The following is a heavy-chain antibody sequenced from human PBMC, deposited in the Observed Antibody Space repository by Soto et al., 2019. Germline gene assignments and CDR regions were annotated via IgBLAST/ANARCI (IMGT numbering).Heavy chain of an antibody. CDR1: GFTFSDYA. D-gene: IGHD2-8*02. CDR3: ARSTGGY. J-gene: IGHJ4*02. Sequence: EVQLVESGGGLVQPGGSLRLSCAASGFTFSDYAMHWVRQAPGKGLEYVAAINSNGGGTYYATSVKGRFIISRDNSKNTLYLQMGSLRAEGMAVYYCARSTGGYWGQGTLVTVSS. V-gene: IGHV3-64*01. CDR2: INSNGGGT.